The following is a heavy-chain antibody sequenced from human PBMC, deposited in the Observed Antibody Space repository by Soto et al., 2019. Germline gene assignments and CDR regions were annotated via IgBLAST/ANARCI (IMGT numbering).Heavy chain of an antibody. D-gene: IGHD3-9*01. V-gene: IGHV4-59*01. CDR3: ARANYDFLTGYYPDYFDY. CDR1: GGSISNYY. J-gene: IGHJ4*02. Sequence: PSETLSLTCIVSGGSISNYYWSWIRQPPGKGLEWIGYIYYSGSTNYNPSLKSRVTISVDTSKNQFSLKLSSVTAADTAVYYCARANYDFLTGYYPDYFDYWGQGTLVTVSS. CDR2: IYYSGST.